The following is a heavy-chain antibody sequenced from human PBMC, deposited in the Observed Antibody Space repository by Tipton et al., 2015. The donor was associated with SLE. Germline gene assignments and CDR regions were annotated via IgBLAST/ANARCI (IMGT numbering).Heavy chain of an antibody. CDR3: ARAQFEYSSSYAPFGY. Sequence: GSLRLSFAASGFTFSSYEMNWVRQAPGKGLEWVSSISSSSSYIYYADSVKGRFTISRDNAKNSLYLQMNSLRAEDTAVYYCARAQFEYSSSYAPFGYWGQGTLVTVSS. CDR2: ISSSSSYI. CDR1: GFTFSSYE. D-gene: IGHD6-6*01. V-gene: IGHV3-21*03. J-gene: IGHJ4*02.